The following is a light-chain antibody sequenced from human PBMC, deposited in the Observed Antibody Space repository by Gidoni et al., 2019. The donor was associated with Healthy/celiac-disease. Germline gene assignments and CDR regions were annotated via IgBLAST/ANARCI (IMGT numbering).Light chain of an antibody. CDR3: QQSYSTPRT. CDR2: AAS. CDR1: QSISSY. V-gene: IGKV1-39*01. Sequence: DIQMIQSPSSLSASVGDRVTITCRASQSISSYLNWYQQKPGKAPKLLIYAASSLQSGVPSMFSGSGSGTDFTLTISSLQPEDFATYYCQQSYSTPRTFGQGTKVEIK. J-gene: IGKJ1*01.